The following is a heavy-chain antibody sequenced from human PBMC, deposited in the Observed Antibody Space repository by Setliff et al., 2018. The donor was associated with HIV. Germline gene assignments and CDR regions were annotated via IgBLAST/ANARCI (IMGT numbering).Heavy chain of an antibody. V-gene: IGHV5-51*01. D-gene: IGHD6-25*01. CDR2: IYPGDSET. J-gene: IGHJ4*02. CDR1: GYSLSNYY. CDR3: VRYIGAAAGYIDH. Sequence: GESLKISCKGSGYSLSNYYIGWVRQMPGKGLEWMGMIYPGDSETRYSPSFQGQVTISADKSTTTAYLDWASLKASDTAMYYCVRYIGAAAGYIDHWGQGTLVTVSS.